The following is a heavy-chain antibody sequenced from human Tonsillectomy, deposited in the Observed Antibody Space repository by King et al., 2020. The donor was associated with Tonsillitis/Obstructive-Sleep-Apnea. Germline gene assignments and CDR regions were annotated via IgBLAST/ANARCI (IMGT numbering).Heavy chain of an antibody. D-gene: IGHD3-22*01. CDR3: ARDSMSHYFDSSAYYTFDY. CDR1: GYTFTTYG. CDR2: ISPYNGHR. Sequence: QLVQSGAEVKKPGASVKVSCKASGYTFTTYGISWVRQAPGQGLEWMGWISPYNGHRNYAQNLQGRVIMTTDTSTSTAYMELRSLRSDDTALYYCARDSMSHYFDSSAYYTFDYWGQGTLVTVSS. V-gene: IGHV1-18*01. J-gene: IGHJ4*02.